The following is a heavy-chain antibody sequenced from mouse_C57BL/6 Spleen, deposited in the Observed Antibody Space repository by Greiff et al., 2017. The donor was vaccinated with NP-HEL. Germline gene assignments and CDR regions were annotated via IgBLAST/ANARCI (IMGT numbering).Heavy chain of an antibody. CDR2: IHPNSGST. Sequence: QVQLQQPGAELVKPGASVKLSCKASGYTFTSYWMHWVKQRPGQGLEWIGMIHPNSGSTNYNEKFKSKATLTVDKSSSTAYMQLSSLTSEDSAVYYGARSGSTMVTTGFAYWGQGTLVTVSA. D-gene: IGHD2-2*01. V-gene: IGHV1-64*01. J-gene: IGHJ3*01. CDR3: ARSGSTMVTTGFAY. CDR1: GYTFTSYW.